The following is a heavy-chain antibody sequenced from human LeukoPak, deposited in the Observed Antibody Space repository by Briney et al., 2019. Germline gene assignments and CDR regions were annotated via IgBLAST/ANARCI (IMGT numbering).Heavy chain of an antibody. CDR1: GYTLTELS. D-gene: IGHD3-22*01. CDR2: FDPEEGET. V-gene: IGHV1-24*01. CDR3: ATVNYDSSGYYDLSPRRNWFDP. J-gene: IGHJ5*02. Sequence: ASVKVSCKVSGYTLTELSMHWVRQAPGKGLEWMGGFDPEEGETIYAQKFQGRVTMTEDTSTDTAYMELSSLRSEDTAVYYCATVNYDSSGYYDLSPRRNWFDPWGQGTLVTVSS.